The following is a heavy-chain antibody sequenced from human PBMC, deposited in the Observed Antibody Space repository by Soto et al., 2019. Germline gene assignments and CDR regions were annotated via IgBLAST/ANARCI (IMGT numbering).Heavy chain of an antibody. Sequence: QEQLVESGGGVVQPGRSLKLSCAASGFTFSRYGMHWVRQAPGKGLEWVAVIFYDGSRKGYAASLKGRFTIYRDNSKNTLSLQMNSLEAEDTAIYYCVREESDNDGNWFDRWGKGTLVTVSS. V-gene: IGHV3-33*01. CDR2: IFYDGSRK. J-gene: IGHJ5*02. D-gene: IGHD5-12*01. CDR3: VREESDNDGNWFDR. CDR1: GFTFSRYG.